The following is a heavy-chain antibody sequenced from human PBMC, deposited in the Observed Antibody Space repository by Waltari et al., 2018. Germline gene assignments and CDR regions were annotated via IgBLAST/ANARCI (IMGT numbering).Heavy chain of an antibody. D-gene: IGHD2-21*01. J-gene: IGHJ4*01. V-gene: IGHV4-39*07. CDR1: GGSITTITYF. CDR2: FSYNGNT. Sequence: QLQMQESGPGLVRPSETLSLTCAGSGGSITTITYFWGWIRQPPGKGLEWIASFSYNGNTYYNPSLKSRVTISGDTSKNQFSLLLSSVTAADTAVYYCARGLGAIYWGHGTLVTVSS. CDR3: ARGLGAIY.